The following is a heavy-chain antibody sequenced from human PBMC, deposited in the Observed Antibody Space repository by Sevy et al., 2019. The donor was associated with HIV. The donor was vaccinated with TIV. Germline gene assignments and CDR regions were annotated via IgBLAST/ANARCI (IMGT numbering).Heavy chain of an antibody. Sequence: GGSLRLSCAASGFTFISYSMNWVRQAPGKGLEWVSYISSSSSTIYYADSVKGRFTISRDNAKNSLYLQMNSLRDEDTAVYYCARGGYYDSSGYYHFDYWGQGTLVTVSS. D-gene: IGHD3-22*01. CDR1: GFTFISYS. J-gene: IGHJ4*02. CDR2: ISSSSSTI. CDR3: ARGGYYDSSGYYHFDY. V-gene: IGHV3-48*02.